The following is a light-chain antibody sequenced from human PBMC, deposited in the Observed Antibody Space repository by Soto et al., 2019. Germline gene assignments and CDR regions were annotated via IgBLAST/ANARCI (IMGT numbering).Light chain of an antibody. Sequence: QSVLTQPASVSGSPGQSITISCTGTSXDVGAYNFVSWHQQHPGKDPKLMIYNVYDRPSGISYRFSGSKSGNTASLTISGLQGEDEADYYCSAYTVSRTYVFGTGTKVTVL. CDR1: SXDVGAYNF. CDR2: NVY. V-gene: IGLV2-14*03. CDR3: SAYTVSRTYV. J-gene: IGLJ1*01.